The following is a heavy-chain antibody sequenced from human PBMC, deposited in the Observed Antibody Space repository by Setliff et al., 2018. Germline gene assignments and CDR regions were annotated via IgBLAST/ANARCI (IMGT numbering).Heavy chain of an antibody. Sequence: ASVKVSCKASGYAFGSSGISWVRQAPGQGLESMGWISAYNGYIVYAQKFQGRVTMTTDTSTTTAYMEVRSLRSDDTAVYYCARDRKEIVVKPPAASLDYWGQGTQVTVSS. CDR1: GYAFGSSG. CDR3: ARDRKEIVVKPPAASLDY. J-gene: IGHJ4*02. CDR2: ISAYNGYI. V-gene: IGHV1-18*01. D-gene: IGHD2-2*01.